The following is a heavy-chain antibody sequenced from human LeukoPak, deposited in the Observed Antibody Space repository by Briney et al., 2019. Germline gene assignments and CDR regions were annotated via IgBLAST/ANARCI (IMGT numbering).Heavy chain of an antibody. J-gene: IGHJ6*04. CDR1: GYSFTSYW. Sequence: GESLKISCKGSGYSFTSYWIGWVRQMPGKSLEWMGIIYPGDSDTRYSPSFQGQVTISADKSIRTAYLQWSRLKASDPAMYYCARLPHVDIVATISGAYYYGMDVWGKGTTVTVSS. CDR2: IYPGDSDT. CDR3: ARLPHVDIVATISGAYYYGMDV. V-gene: IGHV5-51*01. D-gene: IGHD5-12*01.